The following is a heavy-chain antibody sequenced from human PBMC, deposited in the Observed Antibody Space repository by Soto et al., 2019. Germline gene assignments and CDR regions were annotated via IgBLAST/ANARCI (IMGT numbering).Heavy chain of an antibody. CDR3: AKSRVVIDWFDP. CDR2: IGGSGGST. Sequence: EVQLLESGGGLVQPGGSLRLSCAASGFTFSSCAMTWVRQAPGKGLEWVSAIGGSGGSTYYADSVKGRFTISRDNSKNTLYLQMNSLIAEDTAVYYCAKSRVVIDWFDPWGQGTLVTVSS. J-gene: IGHJ5*02. V-gene: IGHV3-23*01. CDR1: GFTFSSCA. D-gene: IGHD3-22*01.